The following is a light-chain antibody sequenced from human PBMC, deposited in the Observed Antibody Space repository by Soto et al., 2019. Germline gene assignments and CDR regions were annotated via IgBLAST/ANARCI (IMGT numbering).Light chain of an antibody. J-gene: IGLJ2*01. V-gene: IGLV1-40*01. CDR2: GNS. CDR3: QSYDSSLSGVV. CDR1: SSNIGAGYD. Sequence: QSVLTQPPSVSGAPGQRVTISCTGSSSNIGAGYDVHWYQQLPGTAPKLLIYGNSNRPSGVPDRFSGSTSGTSASRSITGLQAEDEADYYCQSYDSSLSGVVFGGGTKLTVL.